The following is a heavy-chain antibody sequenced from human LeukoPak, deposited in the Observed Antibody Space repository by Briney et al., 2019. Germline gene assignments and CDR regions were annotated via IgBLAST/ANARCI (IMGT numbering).Heavy chain of an antibody. J-gene: IGHJ4*02. V-gene: IGHV1-2*02. CDR2: INPNSGGT. CDR3: AREVDDYGDYAFGY. D-gene: IGHD4-17*01. CDR1: GYTFTDYD. Sequence: ASVKVSCKTSGYTFTDYDITWVRQAPGQGLEWMGWINPNSGGTNYAQKFQGRVTMTRDTSISTAYMELSRLRSDDTAVYYCAREVDDYGDYAFGYWGQGTLVTVSS.